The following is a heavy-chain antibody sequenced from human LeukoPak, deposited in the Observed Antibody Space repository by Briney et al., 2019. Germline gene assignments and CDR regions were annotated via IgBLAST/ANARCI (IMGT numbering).Heavy chain of an antibody. J-gene: IGHJ4*02. V-gene: IGHV3-49*04. Sequence: GGSLRLSCAASGFTFSSYAMSWVRQAPGKGLEWVGFIRSKAYGGTTEYAASVKGRFTISRDDSKGVAYLQMNSLKTEDTAVYYCTRDQTPYYWGQGTLVTVSS. CDR1: GFTFSSYA. CDR2: IRSKAYGGTT. CDR3: TRDQTPYY.